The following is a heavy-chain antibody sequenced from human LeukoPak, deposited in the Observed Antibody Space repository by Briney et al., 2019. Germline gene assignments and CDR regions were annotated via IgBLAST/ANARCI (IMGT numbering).Heavy chain of an antibody. J-gene: IGHJ4*02. V-gene: IGHV1-69*04. D-gene: IGHD3-22*01. Sequence: SVKVSCKASGGTFSSYAISWVRQAPGQGLEWMGRIIPILGIANYAQKFQGRVTITADKSTSTAYMELSSLRSEDTAVYYCARTLYYDSSGYYYPPPQGTPFFDYWGQGTPVTVSS. CDR3: ARTLYYDSSGYYYPPPQGTPFFDY. CDR1: GGTFSSYA. CDR2: IIPILGIA.